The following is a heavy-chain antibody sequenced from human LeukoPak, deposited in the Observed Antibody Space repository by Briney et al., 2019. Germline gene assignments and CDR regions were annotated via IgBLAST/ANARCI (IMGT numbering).Heavy chain of an antibody. CDR3: ARVLGYGSGSYYPDY. Sequence: SQTLFLTCSVSGGSISSGGYSWSWIRQLPGKGLEWIGYIYYSGTTHYNPSLKSRVTISVDASKNQFSLRLSSVTAADTAVYYCARVLGYGSGSYYPDYWGQGTLVTVSS. CDR1: GGSISSGGYS. V-gene: IGHV4-31*03. CDR2: IYYSGTT. J-gene: IGHJ4*02. D-gene: IGHD3-10*01.